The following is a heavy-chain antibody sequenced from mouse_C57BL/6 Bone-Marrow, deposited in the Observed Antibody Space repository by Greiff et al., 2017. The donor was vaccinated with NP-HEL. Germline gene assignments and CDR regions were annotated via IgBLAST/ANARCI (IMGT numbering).Heavy chain of an antibody. V-gene: IGHV1-78*01. CDR3: ARPHYYGSSRYYFDY. D-gene: IGHD1-1*01. Sequence: VQLQQSDAELVKPGASVKISCKVSGYTFTDHTIHWMKQRPEQGLEWIGYIYPRDGSTKYNEKFKGKATLTADKSSSTAYMQLNSLTSEDSAVYFCARPHYYGSSRYYFDYWGQGTTLTVSS. CDR1: GYTFTDHT. CDR2: IYPRDGST. J-gene: IGHJ2*01.